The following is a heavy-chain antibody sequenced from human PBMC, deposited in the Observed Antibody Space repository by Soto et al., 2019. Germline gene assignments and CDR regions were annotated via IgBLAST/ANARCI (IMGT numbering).Heavy chain of an antibody. CDR3: ARDRNWYSSGWYNDY. CDR2: ISSSSSTI. Sequence: GGSLRLSCAASGFTFSSYSMNWVRQAPGKGLEWVSYISSSSSTIYYADSVKGRFTISRDNAKNSLYLQMNSLRDEDTAVYYCARDRNWYSSGWYNDYWGQGTLVTVS. D-gene: IGHD6-19*01. V-gene: IGHV3-48*02. CDR1: GFTFSSYS. J-gene: IGHJ4*02.